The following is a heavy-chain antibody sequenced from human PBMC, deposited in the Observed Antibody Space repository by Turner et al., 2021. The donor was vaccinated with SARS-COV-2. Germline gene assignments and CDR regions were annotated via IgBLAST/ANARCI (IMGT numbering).Heavy chain of an antibody. CDR3: ATGVAVAGTPSKYYYYYGMDV. V-gene: IGHV1-24*01. CDR1: GYTLTELS. Sequence: QVQLVQSGAEVKKPGASVKVSCKVSGYTLTELSMHWVRQAPGKGFEWMGGSDPEDGETIYAQKFQGRVTMTEDTSTDTAYMELSSLRSEDTAVYYCATGVAVAGTPSKYYYYYGMDVWGQGTTVTVSS. J-gene: IGHJ6*02. D-gene: IGHD6-19*01. CDR2: SDPEDGET.